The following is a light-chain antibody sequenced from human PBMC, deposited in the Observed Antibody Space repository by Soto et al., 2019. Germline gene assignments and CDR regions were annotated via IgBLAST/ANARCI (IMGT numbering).Light chain of an antibody. J-gene: IGKJ4*01. CDR2: DAS. CDR1: QSINTW. V-gene: IGKV1-5*01. CDR3: QQYNTYPLT. Sequence: DIQMTQSPSTLSASVGDRVTITCRASQSINTWLAWYRQKPGKAPKLLIFDASYLASGVPSRFGGSGSGTEFTLTISSLQPDDLATYYCQQYNTYPLTFVGGTNVEI.